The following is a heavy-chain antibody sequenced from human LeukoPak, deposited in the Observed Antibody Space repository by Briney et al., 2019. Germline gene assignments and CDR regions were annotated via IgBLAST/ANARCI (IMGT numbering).Heavy chain of an antibody. V-gene: IGHV4-61*02. J-gene: IGHJ4*02. Sequence: PSQTLSLTCTVSGGSISSGSYYWSWIRQPAGKGLEWIGRIYTSGSTNYNPSLKSRVTISVDTSKNQFSLKLSSVTAADTAVYYCARSSNSITIFGVVIYYFDYWGQGTLVTVSS. CDR1: GGSISSGSYY. CDR2: IYTSGST. D-gene: IGHD3-3*01. CDR3: ARSSNSITIFGVVIYYFDY.